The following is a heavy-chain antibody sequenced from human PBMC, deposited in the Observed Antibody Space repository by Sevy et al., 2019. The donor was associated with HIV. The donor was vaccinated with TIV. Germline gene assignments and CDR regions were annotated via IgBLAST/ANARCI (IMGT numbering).Heavy chain of an antibody. V-gene: IGHV3-15*01. CDR1: GFTFSNTW. Sequence: GGSLRLSCAASGFTFSNTWMSWVRQAPGKGLEWVGRIKSKTDGGTTDYAVPVKGRFTISRDDSKNTLYLQMNSLKTGDTAIYYCTTDSTNRGLSALLDYWGQGTLVTVSS. D-gene: IGHD3-10*01. CDR3: TTDSTNRGLSALLDY. J-gene: IGHJ4*02. CDR2: IKSKTDGGTT.